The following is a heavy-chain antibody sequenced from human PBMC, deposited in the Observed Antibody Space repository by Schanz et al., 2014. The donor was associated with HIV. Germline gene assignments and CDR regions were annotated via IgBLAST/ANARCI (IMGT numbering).Heavy chain of an antibody. CDR2: ISYDGSNK. V-gene: IGHV3-30-3*01. CDR1: GFTFSSYA. J-gene: IGHJ6*02. CDR3: AKVATWDYYGMDV. Sequence: QVQLVESGGGVVQPGRSLRLSCAASGFTFSSYAMHWVRQAPGKGLEWVAVISYDGSNKYYADSVKGRFTISRDNSKNTLYVQMNRLRAEDTAVYYCAKVATWDYYGMDVWGQGTTVTVSS.